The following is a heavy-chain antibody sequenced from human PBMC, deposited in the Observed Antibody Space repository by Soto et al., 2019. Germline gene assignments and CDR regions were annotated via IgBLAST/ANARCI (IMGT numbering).Heavy chain of an antibody. D-gene: IGHD6-13*01. Sequence: QLQLQESGPGLVKPSETLSLTCTVSGGSISSSNYYWGWIRQPPGKGLEWIGSIFYSGSPYYNPSLKSRVPISVDTSKNHFSLKLSSVTAADTAVYYCASSYSSSWYWVFDYWGQGTLVTVSS. CDR3: ASSYSSSWYWVFDY. CDR1: GGSISSSNYY. V-gene: IGHV4-39*02. CDR2: IFYSGSP. J-gene: IGHJ4*02.